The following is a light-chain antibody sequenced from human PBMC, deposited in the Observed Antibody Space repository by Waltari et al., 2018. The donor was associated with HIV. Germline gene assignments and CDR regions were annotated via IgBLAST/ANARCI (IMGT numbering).Light chain of an antibody. V-gene: IGLV3-27*01. CDR2: GDI. CDR1: VLAEQF. CDR3: YSEPGNGRV. J-gene: IGLJ3*02. Sequence: SVELTQPSSVSVSPGQTATISCSGDVLAEQFGRWFQQKPGQDPLLLIYGDIERPSGIPDRFSASKSGTTFTLTIIEAQTDDEAAYYCYSEPGNGRVFGGGTQLTVL.